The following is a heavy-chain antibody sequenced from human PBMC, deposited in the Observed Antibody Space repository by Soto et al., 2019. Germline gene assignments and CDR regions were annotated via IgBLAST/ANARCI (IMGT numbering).Heavy chain of an antibody. Sequence: VVSLRLSCAASGFTLSSSAMPWVRQAPGKGLEWVAVISYDGSNKYYADSVKGRFTITRDNSKNTLFLQMNSLRAEDTAVYYCAKSLDTATSFDYWGKGTPVTVSP. J-gene: IGHJ4*02. V-gene: IGHV3-30-3*02. CDR1: GFTLSSSA. CDR2: ISYDGSNK. CDR3: AKSLDTATSFDY.